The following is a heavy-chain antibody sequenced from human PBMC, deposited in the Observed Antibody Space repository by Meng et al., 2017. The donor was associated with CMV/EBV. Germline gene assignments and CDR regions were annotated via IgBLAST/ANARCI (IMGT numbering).Heavy chain of an antibody. CDR2: IWYDGSNR. Sequence: GESLKISCVVSGFMFRNYGMHWVRQAPGKGLEWVAGIWYDGSNRNYGDSVKGRFTISRDNSKDILYLQMNSLRVEDTAIYYCAKLAGFSGVGHYGLDVWGQGTTVTVSS. J-gene: IGHJ6*02. D-gene: IGHD1-26*01. V-gene: IGHV3-33*06. CDR3: AKLAGFSGVGHYGLDV. CDR1: GFMFRNYG.